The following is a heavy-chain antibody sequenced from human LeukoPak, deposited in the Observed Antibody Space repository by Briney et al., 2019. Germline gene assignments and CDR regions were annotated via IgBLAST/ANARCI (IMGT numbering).Heavy chain of an antibody. V-gene: IGHV3-23*01. J-gene: IGHJ4*02. CDR2: ISGSGGST. Sequence: GGSLRLSCAASGFNVSSNYMNWVRQAPGKGLEWVSAISGSGGSTYYADSVKGRFTISRDNSKNTLYLQMNSLRAEDTAVYYCAIGSGSYYGAQFDYWGQGTLVTVSS. CDR1: GFNVSSNY. D-gene: IGHD1-26*01. CDR3: AIGSGSYYGAQFDY.